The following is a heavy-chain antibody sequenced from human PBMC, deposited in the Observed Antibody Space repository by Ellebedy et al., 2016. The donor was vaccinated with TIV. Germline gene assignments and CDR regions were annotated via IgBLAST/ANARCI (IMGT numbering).Heavy chain of an antibody. CDR3: TRGSRDAYSNLDY. Sequence: ASVKVSCXTSGYTFTSQDINWVRQTTGQGLEWMGWMNPSIGNTGYAQRFQGRVTMTRNTSITTAYMELSSLTSEDTAVYYCTRGSRDAYSNLDYWGQGTLVTVSS. D-gene: IGHD5-24*01. CDR2: MNPSIGNT. J-gene: IGHJ4*02. V-gene: IGHV1-8*01. CDR1: GYTFTSQD.